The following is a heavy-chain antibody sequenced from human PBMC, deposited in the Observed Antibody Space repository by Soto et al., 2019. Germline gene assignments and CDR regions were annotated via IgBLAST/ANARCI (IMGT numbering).Heavy chain of an antibody. J-gene: IGHJ4*02. Sequence: HWARQAPGKGLEWVAVISKDGSTKYDADSVKGRFTISRDNSKNTLYLQMNSLRAEDTAVYYCATETHSRGSGSYFDYWRQG. D-gene: IGHD3-22*01. CDR3: ATETHSRGSGSYFDY. V-gene: IGHV3-30*03. CDR2: ISKDGSTK.